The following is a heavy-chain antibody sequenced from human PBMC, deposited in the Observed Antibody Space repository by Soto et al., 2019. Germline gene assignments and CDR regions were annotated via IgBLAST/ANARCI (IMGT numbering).Heavy chain of an antibody. V-gene: IGHV1-69*01. Sequence: QVQLVQSGAEVKKPGCSVKVSCTASGGTFSSYAISWVRQAPGQGLEWMGGIIPIFGTANYAQKFQGGVTIPAHESTSTAYMELSSLRSEDTAVYYCASPLRTGYGMDVWGQGTTVTVS. CDR1: GGTFSSYA. CDR3: ASPLRTGYGMDV. D-gene: IGHD3-10*01. CDR2: IIPIFGTA. J-gene: IGHJ6*02.